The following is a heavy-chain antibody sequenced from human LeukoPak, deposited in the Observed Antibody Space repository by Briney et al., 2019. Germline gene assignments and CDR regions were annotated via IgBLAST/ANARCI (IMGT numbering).Heavy chain of an antibody. Sequence: PSETLSLTCTVSGGSISSGDYYWSWIRQPPGKGLEWIGYIYYSGSTYYNPSLKSRVSISVDASKKQLSLKLSSVTAADTAVYYCARETHDPTMVRGVVDYWGQGTLVTVSS. V-gene: IGHV4-30-4*01. CDR3: ARETHDPTMVRGVVDY. J-gene: IGHJ4*02. D-gene: IGHD3-10*01. CDR2: IYYSGST. CDR1: GGSISSGDYY.